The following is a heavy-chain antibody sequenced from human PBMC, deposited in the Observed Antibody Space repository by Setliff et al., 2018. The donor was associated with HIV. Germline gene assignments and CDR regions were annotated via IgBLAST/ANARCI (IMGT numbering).Heavy chain of an antibody. D-gene: IGHD3-9*01. V-gene: IGHV4-31*03. J-gene: IGHJ4*02. CDR3: ARCSYLDWFDYFDS. CDR2: IYYSGNT. CDR1: GGSINSGGYY. Sequence: SETLSLTCIVSGGSINSGGYYWSWIRQHPGKGLEWIGHIYYSGNTHYNPSLKSRLTISVDRSKNQFSLKLTSVTAADTAVYYCARCSYLDWFDYFDSWGQGTPVTVSS.